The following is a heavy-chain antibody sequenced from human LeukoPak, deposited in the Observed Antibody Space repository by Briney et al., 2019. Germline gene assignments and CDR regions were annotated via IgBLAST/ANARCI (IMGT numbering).Heavy chain of an antibody. D-gene: IGHD4-23*01. CDR2: FDPEDGET. V-gene: IGHV1-24*01. J-gene: IGHJ5*02. CDR3: ATEPRRWVVPPWFDP. CDR1: GYTLTELS. Sequence: ASVKVSCKVSGYTLTELSMHWVRQAPGKGLEWMGGFDPEDGETIYAQKFQGRVTMTEDTSTDTAYMELSSLRSEDTAAYYCATEPRRWVVPPWFDPWGQGTLVTVSS.